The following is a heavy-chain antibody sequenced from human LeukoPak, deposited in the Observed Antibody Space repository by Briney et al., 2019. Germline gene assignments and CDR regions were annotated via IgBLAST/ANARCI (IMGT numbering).Heavy chain of an antibody. J-gene: IGHJ4*02. D-gene: IGHD1-26*01. CDR1: GFPFSNYW. Sequence: GSLRLSCAASGFPFSNYWMSWVRQAPGKGLEWVANMKQDGSETYYVDSVKGRFTISRDNAKNSLYLQMNSLRAEDTAVYYCARDKIVGATHFDYWGQGALVTVSS. CDR2: MKQDGSET. V-gene: IGHV3-7*01. CDR3: ARDKIVGATHFDY.